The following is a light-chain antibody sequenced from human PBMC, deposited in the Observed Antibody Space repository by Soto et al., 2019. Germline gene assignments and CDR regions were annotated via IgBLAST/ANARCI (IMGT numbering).Light chain of an antibody. CDR2: LTS. V-gene: IGKV2-28*01. CDR3: MQSLQTPPWT. CDR1: QSLLQTNGYTY. J-gene: IGKJ1*01. Sequence: DIVMTQSPLSLSVTAGEPASISFRSSQSLLQTNGYTYLDWYLQKPGQSPQLLIYLTSIRASGVPDRFSGSGSGTEFTLKISKVEAEDVGVYYCMQSLQTPPWTFGPGTKVDIK.